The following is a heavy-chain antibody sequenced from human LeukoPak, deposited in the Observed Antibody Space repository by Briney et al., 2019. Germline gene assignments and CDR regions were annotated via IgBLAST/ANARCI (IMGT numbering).Heavy chain of an antibody. CDR1: GFTFSSYS. V-gene: IGHV3-21*04. D-gene: IGHD5-24*01. Sequence: PGGSLRLSCAASGFTFSSYSMNWVRQAPGKGLEWVSSISSSSSYIYYADSVKGRFTISRDNNKNSLYLQMNSLRPEDTALYYCAKAGLRRLDGYNYRNGYWFFDLWGRGTLVSVSS. J-gene: IGHJ2*01. CDR2: ISSSSSYI. CDR3: AKAGLRRLDGYNYRNGYWFFDL.